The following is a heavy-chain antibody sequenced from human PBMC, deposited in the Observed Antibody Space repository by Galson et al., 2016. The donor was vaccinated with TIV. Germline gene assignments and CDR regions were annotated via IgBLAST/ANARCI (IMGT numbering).Heavy chain of an antibody. CDR3: ARPPYCGGDCFKYDS. CDR1: GYTFTNYA. Sequence: SVKVSCKAAGYTFTNYAMHWVRQAPGQGLEWTGWINAGNGNTKYSQKFQGRVTITRDTSANTAYMELSSLRSEDTAMYYCARPPYCGGDCFKYDSWGQGTLVTVSS. CDR2: INAGNGNT. V-gene: IGHV1-3*01. D-gene: IGHD2-21*01. J-gene: IGHJ4*02.